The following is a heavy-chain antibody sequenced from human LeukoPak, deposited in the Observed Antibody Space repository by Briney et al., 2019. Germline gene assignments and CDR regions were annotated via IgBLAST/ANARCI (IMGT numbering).Heavy chain of an antibody. D-gene: IGHD3-10*01. Sequence: SETLSLTCTVSGYSISSGYYWGWIRQPPGKGLEWIGSIYHSGSTYYNPSLKSRVTISVDTSKNQFSLKLSSVTAADTAVYYCARVPYYYGSGSWQRGTYANGGIDFDYWGQGTLVTVSS. CDR3: ARVPYYYGSGSWQRGTYANGGIDFDY. V-gene: IGHV4-38-2*02. CDR1: GYSISSGYY. J-gene: IGHJ4*02. CDR2: IYHSGST.